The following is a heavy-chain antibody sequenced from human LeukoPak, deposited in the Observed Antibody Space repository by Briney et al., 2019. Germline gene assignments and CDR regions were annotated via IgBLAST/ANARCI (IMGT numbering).Heavy chain of an antibody. CDR2: ISYDGSNK. Sequence: PGGSLRLSCAASGFTFGSYAMHWVRQAPGKGLEWVAVISYDGSNKYYADSVKGRFTISRDNSKNTLYLQMNSLRAEDTAVYYCARGDSVDYWGQGTLVTVSS. J-gene: IGHJ4*02. CDR1: GFTFGSYA. D-gene: IGHD3-16*01. V-gene: IGHV3-30-3*01. CDR3: ARGDSVDY.